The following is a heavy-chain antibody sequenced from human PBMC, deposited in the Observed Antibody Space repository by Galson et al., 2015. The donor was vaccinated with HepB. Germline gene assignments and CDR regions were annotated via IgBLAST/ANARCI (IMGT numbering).Heavy chain of an antibody. D-gene: IGHD2-21*01. J-gene: IGHJ3*02. CDR2: INAGNGNT. V-gene: IGHV1-3*01. Sequence: SVKVSCKASGYTFTSYAMHWVRQAPGQRLEWMGWINAGNGNTKYSQKFQGRVTITRDTSASTAYMELSSLRSEDTAVYYCARGRLVVVGQAQSDAFDIWGQGTMVTVSS. CDR1: GYTFTSYA. CDR3: ARGRLVVVGQAQSDAFDI.